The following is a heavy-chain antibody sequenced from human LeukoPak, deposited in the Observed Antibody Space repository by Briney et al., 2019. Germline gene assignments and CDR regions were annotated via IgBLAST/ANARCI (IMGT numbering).Heavy chain of an antibody. CDR3: ARENTALNWYFDL. J-gene: IGHJ2*01. V-gene: IGHV4-30-2*01. CDR2: IYHSGST. CDR1: GGSISSGGYS. Sequence: LXXXVSGGSISSGGYSWGWIRQPPGKGXEWIGYIYHSGSTYYNPSLKSRVTISVDRSKNQFSLRLSSVTAADTAVYYCARENTALNWYFDLWGRGTLVTVSS. D-gene: IGHD5-18*01.